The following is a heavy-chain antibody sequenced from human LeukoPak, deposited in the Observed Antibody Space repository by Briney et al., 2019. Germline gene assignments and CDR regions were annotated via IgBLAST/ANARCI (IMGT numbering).Heavy chain of an antibody. J-gene: IGHJ4*02. CDR3: AREAAYSGWYDY. V-gene: IGHV1-3*01. Sequence: ASVKVSCKASGYTFTSYAMYWVRQAPGQRLEWMGWINAGNGNTKYSQKFQGRVTITRDTSASTAYMELSSLRSEDTAVYYCAREAAYSGWYDYWGQGTLVTVSS. CDR1: GYTFTSYA. D-gene: IGHD6-19*01. CDR2: INAGNGNT.